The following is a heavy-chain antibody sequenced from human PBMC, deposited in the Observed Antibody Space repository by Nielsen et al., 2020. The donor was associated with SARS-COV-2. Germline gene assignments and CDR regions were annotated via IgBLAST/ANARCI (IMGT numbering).Heavy chain of an antibody. D-gene: IGHD3-3*01. CDR3: ARGGWVWRQGFGFYYNGMDV. CDR1: GGSIRSDGYY. J-gene: IGHJ6*02. V-gene: IGHV4-61*08. CDR2: TYQSGST. Sequence: SETLSLTCTVSGGSIRSDGYYWSWVRQPPGKGLEWIGETYQSGSTNYNPSLKSRLNISEDTAKRQVSLRLTSVTAADTAVYYCARGGWVWRQGFGFYYNGMDVWGLGTAVTVTS.